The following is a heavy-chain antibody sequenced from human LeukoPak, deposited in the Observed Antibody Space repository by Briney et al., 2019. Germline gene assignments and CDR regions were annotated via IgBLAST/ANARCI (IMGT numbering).Heavy chain of an antibody. Sequence: SETLSLTCAVYGGSFSGYYWSWIRQPPGKGLEWIGEINHSGSTSYNPSLKSRVTISVDTSKNQFSLKLSSVTAADTAVYYCARGVYSYSCYYYYYGMDVWGQGTTVTVSS. J-gene: IGHJ6*02. D-gene: IGHD5-18*01. CDR1: GGSFSGYY. V-gene: IGHV4-34*01. CDR2: INHSGST. CDR3: ARGVYSYSCYYYYYGMDV.